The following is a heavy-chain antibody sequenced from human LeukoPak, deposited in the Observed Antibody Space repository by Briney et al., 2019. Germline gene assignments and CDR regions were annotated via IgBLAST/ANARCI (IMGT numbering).Heavy chain of an antibody. CDR3: ARAVTGAHDY. Sequence: PGRSLRLSCAASGFTFSSYWMHWVRQAPGKGLVWVSRIISDGSNTDYADSVKGRFTISRDNAKNTLYLQLNSLRAEDTAVYYCARAVTGAHDYWGQGTLVTVSS. V-gene: IGHV3-74*01. CDR2: IISDGSNT. D-gene: IGHD3-10*01. J-gene: IGHJ4*02. CDR1: GFTFSSYW.